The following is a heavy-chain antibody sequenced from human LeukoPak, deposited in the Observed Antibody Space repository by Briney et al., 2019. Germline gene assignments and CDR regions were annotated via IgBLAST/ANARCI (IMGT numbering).Heavy chain of an antibody. CDR1: GGSISSYY. J-gene: IGHJ4*02. CDR3: ARDAPDGIDY. V-gene: IGHV4-59*01. D-gene: IGHD1-14*01. CDR2: IYYSGST. Sequence: SETLSLTCTVSGGSISSYYWSWIRQPPGKGLEWIGHIYYSGSTNYNPSLKSRVTISVDTSKNQFSLKLSSVTAADTAVYYCARDAPDGIDYWGQGTLVTVSS.